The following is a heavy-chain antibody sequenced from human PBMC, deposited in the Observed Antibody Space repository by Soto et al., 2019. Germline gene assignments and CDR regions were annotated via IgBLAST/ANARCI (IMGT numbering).Heavy chain of an antibody. Sequence: GGSLRLSCAASGFTFSDYYMSWIRQAPGKGLEWVSYISSSGSTIYYADSVKGRFTISRDNAKNSLYLQMNSLRAEDTAVYYCSSGCSSTSCYDAFDIWGQGTMVTVSS. CDR3: SSGCSSTSCYDAFDI. CDR1: GFTFSDYY. CDR2: ISSSGSTI. J-gene: IGHJ3*02. D-gene: IGHD2-2*01. V-gene: IGHV3-11*01.